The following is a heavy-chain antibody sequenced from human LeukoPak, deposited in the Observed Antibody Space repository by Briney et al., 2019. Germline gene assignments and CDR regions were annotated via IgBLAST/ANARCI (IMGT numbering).Heavy chain of an antibody. CDR2: ISGGGGST. Sequence: GGSLRLSCAASGFTFTSYSMNWVRQAPGKGLEWVSTISGGGGSTYYADSVKGRFTISGDNSKNTLYLQVNSLRAEDTAVYYCAKGGKWDVTPFDYWGQGTLVTVSS. CDR1: GFTFTSYS. V-gene: IGHV3-23*01. D-gene: IGHD1-26*01. CDR3: AKGGKWDVTPFDY. J-gene: IGHJ4*02.